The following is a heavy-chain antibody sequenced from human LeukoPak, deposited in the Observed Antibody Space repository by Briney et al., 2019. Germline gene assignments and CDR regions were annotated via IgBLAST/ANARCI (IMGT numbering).Heavy chain of an antibody. D-gene: IGHD1-26*01. CDR1: GFTFDDYG. V-gene: IGHV3-20*04. CDR3: AKDALQDGSYPYYFDY. Sequence: GGSLRLSCAASGFTFDDYGMSWVRQAPGKGLEWVSGINWNGGSTGYADSVKGRFTISRDNSKNTLYLQMNSLRAEDTAVYYCAKDALQDGSYPYYFDYWGQGTLVTVSS. CDR2: INWNGGST. J-gene: IGHJ4*02.